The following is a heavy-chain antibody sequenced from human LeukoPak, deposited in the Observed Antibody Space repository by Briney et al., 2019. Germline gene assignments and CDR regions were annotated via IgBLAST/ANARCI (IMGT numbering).Heavy chain of an antibody. CDR3: ARGESIAVAGTGHWVDP. V-gene: IGHV4-34*01. Sequence: SETLSLTCAVYGGSLSGYYWSWIRQPPGKGLEWIGEINHSGSTNYNTSLKSRVTISVDTPKNQISLKLRPVTGAGTDVYYWARGESIAVAGTGHWVDPWGQGTLVTVSS. D-gene: IGHD6-19*01. CDR2: INHSGST. CDR1: GGSLSGYY. J-gene: IGHJ5*02.